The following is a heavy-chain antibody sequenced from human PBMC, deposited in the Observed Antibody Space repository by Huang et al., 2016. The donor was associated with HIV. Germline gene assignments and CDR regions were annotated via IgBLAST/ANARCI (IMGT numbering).Heavy chain of an antibody. CDR1: GGSIRSDNYY. V-gene: IGHV4-39*02. J-gene: IGHJ4*02. CDR2: IYYMGST. CDR3: ARLPGSITMIRGVITDPY. Sequence: QLQLQESGPGLVKPSETLSLTCTVSGGSIRSDNYYWGWIRQPPGKGLEWIGSIYYMGSTYYNPSLKRRVTITGDTSKNHFSLRMRSVTAADTAVYYCARLPGSITMIRGVITDPYWGQGTLVTVSS. D-gene: IGHD3-10*01.